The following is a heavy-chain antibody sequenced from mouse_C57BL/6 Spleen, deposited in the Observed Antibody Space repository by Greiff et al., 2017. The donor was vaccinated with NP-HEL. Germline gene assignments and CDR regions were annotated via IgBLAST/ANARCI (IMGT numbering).Heavy chain of an antibody. CDR1: GYTFTSYW. V-gene: IGHV1-55*01. D-gene: IGHD1-1*01. Sequence: VQLQQPGAELVKPGASVKMSCKASGYTFTSYWITWVKQRPGQGLEWIGDIYPGSGSTNYNEKFKSKATLTVDTSSSTAYMQLSSLTSEDSAVYYCAISYYGSSYPNPFDYWGQGTTLTVSS. CDR3: AISYYGSSYPNPFDY. CDR2: IYPGSGST. J-gene: IGHJ2*01.